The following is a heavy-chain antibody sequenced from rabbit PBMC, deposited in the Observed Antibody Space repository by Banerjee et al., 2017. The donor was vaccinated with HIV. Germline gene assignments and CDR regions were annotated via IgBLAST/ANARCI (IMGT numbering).Heavy chain of an antibody. V-gene: IGHV1S40*01. CDR1: GFSFSSGYY. Sequence: QQLEESGGDLVKPGASLTLTCTASGFSFSSGYYMCWVRQAPGKGLEWIACIDAGSAGGTYYASWAKGRFTISKTSSTTVTLQMTSLTAADTATYFCARSPNGGGGLWGPGTLVTDS. CDR3: ARSPNGGGGL. J-gene: IGHJ6*01. D-gene: IGHD2-1*01. CDR2: IDAGSAGGT.